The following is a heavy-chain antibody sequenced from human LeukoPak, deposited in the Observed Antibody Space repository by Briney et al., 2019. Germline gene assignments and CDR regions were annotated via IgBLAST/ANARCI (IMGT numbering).Heavy chain of an antibody. V-gene: IGHV3-11*01. CDR1: GFTFSDYY. D-gene: IGHD2-2*01. J-gene: IGHJ4*02. CDR3: ATDCSSTSCYGPWIDY. Sequence: GGSLRLSCAASGFTFSDYYMSWIRQAPGKGLEWVSYISSSGSTIYYADSVKGRFTISRDNAKNSLYLQMNSLRAEDTAVYYCATDCSSTSCYGPWIDYWGQGTLVTVSS. CDR2: ISSSGSTI.